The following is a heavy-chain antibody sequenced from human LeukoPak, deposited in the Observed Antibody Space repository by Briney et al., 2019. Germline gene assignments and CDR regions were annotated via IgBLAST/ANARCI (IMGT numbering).Heavy chain of an antibody. CDR1: GFTFSSYG. D-gene: IGHD3-9*01. CDR3: AKDGGRYFDFYYFDY. CDR2: ISYDGSNK. Sequence: GGSLRLSCAASGFTFSSYGMHWVRQAPGKGLEWVAVISYDGSNKYYADSVKGRFTISRDNSKNTLYPQMNSLRAEDTAVYYCAKDGGRYFDFYYFDYWGQGTLVTVSS. V-gene: IGHV3-30*18. J-gene: IGHJ4*02.